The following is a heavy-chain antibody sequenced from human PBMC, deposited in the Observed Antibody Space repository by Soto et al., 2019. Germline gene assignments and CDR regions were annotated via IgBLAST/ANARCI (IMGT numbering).Heavy chain of an antibody. CDR3: VREDILGARSFDY. Sequence: LRLSCAASGFTFGGDSMNWVRQAPGKGLEWISYISSLSSPRYYAESVEGRFIISRDNAKNSLYLQMNSLRDEDTAVYFCVREDILGARSFDYWGQGTQVTVSS. V-gene: IGHV3-48*02. CDR1: GFTFGGDS. J-gene: IGHJ4*02. CDR2: ISSLSSPR. D-gene: IGHD1-26*01.